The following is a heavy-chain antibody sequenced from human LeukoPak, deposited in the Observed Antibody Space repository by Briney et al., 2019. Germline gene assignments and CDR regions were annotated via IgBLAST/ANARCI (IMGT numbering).Heavy chain of an antibody. Sequence: GGSLRLSCAASGFTVSSNYMSWVRQAPGKGLEWVSVIYSGGSTYYADSVKGRFTISRDNSENTLYLQMNSLRAEDTAVYYCARVDTAMDAFDIWGQGTMVTVSS. CDR2: IYSGGST. V-gene: IGHV3-53*01. D-gene: IGHD5-18*01. CDR3: ARVDTAMDAFDI. CDR1: GFTVSSNY. J-gene: IGHJ3*02.